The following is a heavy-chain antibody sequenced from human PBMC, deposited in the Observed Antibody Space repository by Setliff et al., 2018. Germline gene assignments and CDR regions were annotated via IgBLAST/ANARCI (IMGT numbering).Heavy chain of an antibody. Sequence: SETLSLTCTVSGGSISSGDYYWSWIRQPPGKGLEWIGYIYYSGNTNYNPSLKSRVTISIDTSKNQFSLKLSSVTAADTAVYHCARGKTFFGAFIRAFDIWGQGRMVTVSS. V-gene: IGHV4-61*08. CDR3: ARGKTFFGAFIRAFDI. CDR2: IYYSGNT. D-gene: IGHD3-3*01. CDR1: GGSISSGDYY. J-gene: IGHJ3*02.